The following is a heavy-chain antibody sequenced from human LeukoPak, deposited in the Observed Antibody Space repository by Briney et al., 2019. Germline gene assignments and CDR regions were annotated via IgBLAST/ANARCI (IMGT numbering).Heavy chain of an antibody. CDR3: ARDLPDYYGSGTLGY. V-gene: IGHV1-2*02. CDR2: INPNSGGT. CDR1: GYTFTGYY. D-gene: IGHD3-10*01. J-gene: IGHJ4*02. Sequence: ASVKVSCKASGYTFTGYYMHWVRQAPGQGLEWMGWINPNSGGTNYAQKFQGRVTVTRDTSISTAYMELSRLRSDDTAVYYCARDLPDYYGSGTLGYWGQGTLVTVSS.